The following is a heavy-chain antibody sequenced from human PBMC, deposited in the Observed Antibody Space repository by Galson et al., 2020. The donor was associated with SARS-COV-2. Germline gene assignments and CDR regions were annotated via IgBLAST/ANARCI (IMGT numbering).Heavy chain of an antibody. Sequence: GGSLRLSCEVSGFTFNDFWMSWFRQAPGKGLEWVAVISYDGSNKYYADSVKGRFTISRDNSKNTLYLQMNSLRAEDTAVYYCASLITMVRGVINSWGQGTLVTVSS. V-gene: IGHV3-30*03. CDR1: GFTFNDFW. CDR3: ASLITMVRGVINS. CDR2: ISYDGSNK. J-gene: IGHJ4*02. D-gene: IGHD3-10*01.